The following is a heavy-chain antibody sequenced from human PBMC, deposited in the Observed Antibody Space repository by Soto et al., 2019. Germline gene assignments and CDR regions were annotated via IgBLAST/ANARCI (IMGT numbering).Heavy chain of an antibody. CDR2: ISSSSSYT. CDR1: VFTFSDYY. V-gene: IGHV3-11*06. CDR3: ARADYYYDSSGYSPTPLPVAY. Sequence: PXGSLRLSCAASVFTFSDYYMSWIRQAPGKGLEWVSYISSSSSYTNYADSVKGRFTISRDNAKNSLYLQMNSLRAEDTAVYYCARADYYYDSSGYSPTPLPVAYWGQGPLANVS. J-gene: IGHJ4*02. D-gene: IGHD3-22*01.